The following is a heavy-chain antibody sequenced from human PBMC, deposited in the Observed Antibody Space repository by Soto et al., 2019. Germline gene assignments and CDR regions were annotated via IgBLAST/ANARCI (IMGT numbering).Heavy chain of an antibody. CDR2: IYSGGST. V-gene: IGHV3-53*01. CDR3: ARTLGDTARVGY. CDR1: GFTVSSNY. J-gene: IGHJ4*02. Sequence: PGGSLRLSCAASGFTVSSNYMSWVRQAPGKGLEWVSVIYSGGSTYYAASVKGRFTISRDNSKNTMYLQMNSLRAEDTAVHYCARTLGDTARVGYWGQVTLVTVSS. D-gene: IGHD5-18*01.